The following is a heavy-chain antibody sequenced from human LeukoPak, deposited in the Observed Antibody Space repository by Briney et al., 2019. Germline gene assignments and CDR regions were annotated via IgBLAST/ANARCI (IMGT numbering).Heavy chain of an antibody. CDR1: GGSFSGYY. J-gene: IGHJ4*02. V-gene: IGHV4-34*01. D-gene: IGHD2-2*01. CDR3: ARGNYATYYFDY. Sequence: SETLSLTCAVYGGSFSGYYWSWIRQPPGKGLEWIGEINHSGSTNYNPSLKGRVTISVDTSKNQFSLKLSSVTAADTAVYYCARGNYATYYFDYWGQGTLVTVSS. CDR2: INHSGST.